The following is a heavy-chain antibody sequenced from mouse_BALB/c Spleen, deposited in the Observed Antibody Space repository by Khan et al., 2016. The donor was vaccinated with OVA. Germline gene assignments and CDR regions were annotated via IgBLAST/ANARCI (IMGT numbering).Heavy chain of an antibody. J-gene: IGHJ3*01. V-gene: IGHV2-2*02. CDR1: GFSLANYS. CDR2: IWSAGST. D-gene: IGHD2-4*01. CDR3: ARRGYDYGRGALFAY. Sequence: QVQLKESGPGLVQPSQSLSITCTVSGFSLANYSVHWIRQSPGKGLEWLGVIWSAGSTDYNAAFLSRLTITKDNSRSQVFFTMNSLQPNDTAISXCARRGYDYGRGALFAYWGQGTLVTVSA.